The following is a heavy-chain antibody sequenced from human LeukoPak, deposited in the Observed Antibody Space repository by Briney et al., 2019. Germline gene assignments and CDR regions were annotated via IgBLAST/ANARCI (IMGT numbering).Heavy chain of an antibody. CDR3: AREWKEGYDYVWGSYNWFDP. CDR2: IHTSGST. CDR1: GGSISSYY. V-gene: IGHV4-4*07. J-gene: IGHJ5*02. D-gene: IGHD3-16*01. Sequence: PSETLSLTCTVSGGSISSYYWNWIRQPAGKGLEWIGRIHTSGSTNYNPSLKSRVTISVDTSKNQFSLKLSSVTAADTAVYYCAREWKEGYDYVWGSYNWFDPWGQGTLVTVSS.